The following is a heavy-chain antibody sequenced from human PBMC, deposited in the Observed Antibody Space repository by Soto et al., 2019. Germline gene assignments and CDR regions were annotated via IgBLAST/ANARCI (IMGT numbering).Heavy chain of an antibody. CDR2: IYYSGST. V-gene: IGHV4-39*01. D-gene: IGHD6-19*01. Sequence: QLQLQESGPGLVKPSETLSLTCTVSGGSISSSSYYWGWIRQPPGKGLEWIGSIYYSGSTYYNPSLKSRVTISVDTSKNQFSLKLSSVTAADTAVYYCARRPGYSSGWYVDYWGQGTLVTVSS. CDR3: ARRPGYSSGWYVDY. J-gene: IGHJ4*02. CDR1: GGSISSSSYY.